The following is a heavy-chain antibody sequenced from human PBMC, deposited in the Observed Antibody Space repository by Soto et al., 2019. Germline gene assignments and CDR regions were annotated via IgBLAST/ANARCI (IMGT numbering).Heavy chain of an antibody. D-gene: IGHD3-16*01. CDR2: MYYSGST. V-gene: IGHV4-59*08. CDR3: ARGPYYDLIWNYYYMDV. CDR1: GGSIIGHC. J-gene: IGHJ6*03. Sequence: PSETLSLTCSVAGGSIIGHCWSWVRQNPGKGLEWIGYMYYSGSTNYNPSLKSRVTISVDTSKNHFSLRLTSVTAADTAVYYCARGPYYDLIWNYYYMDVWGKGTTVTVSS.